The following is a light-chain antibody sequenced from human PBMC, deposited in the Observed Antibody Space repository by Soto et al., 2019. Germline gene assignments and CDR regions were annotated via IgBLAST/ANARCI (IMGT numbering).Light chain of an antibody. Sequence: QSALTQPASVSGSPGQSITISCTGTSSDIGGYNYISWYQQLPGKAPKFIIYDVRNRPPGVSNRFSGSRSGNTASLTISGLQAEDEADYYCSSYTSSSTVIFGGGTTINVL. CDR2: DVR. CDR3: SSYTSSSTVI. V-gene: IGLV2-14*01. J-gene: IGLJ2*01. CDR1: SSDIGGYNY.